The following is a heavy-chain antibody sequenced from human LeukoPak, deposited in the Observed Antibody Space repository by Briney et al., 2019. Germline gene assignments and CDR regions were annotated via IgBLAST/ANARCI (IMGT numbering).Heavy chain of an antibody. CDR2: IYPGDSDT. D-gene: IGHD3-22*01. CDR3: ARRGSDYADAFDI. J-gene: IGHJ3*02. CDR1: GYSFTSYW. Sequence: GESLKISCKGSGYSFTSYWIGWVRQMPGKGLEWMGIIYPGDSDTRYSPSFQGQVTISADKSISTAYLQWSSLKAADTAMYYCARRGSDYADAFDIWGRGTMVTVSS. V-gene: IGHV5-51*01.